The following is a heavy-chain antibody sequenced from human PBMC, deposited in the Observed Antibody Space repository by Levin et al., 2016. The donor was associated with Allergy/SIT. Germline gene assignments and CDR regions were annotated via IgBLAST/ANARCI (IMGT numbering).Heavy chain of an antibody. J-gene: IGHJ3*02. D-gene: IGHD1-1*01. CDR2: IHPNTGDT. Sequence: ASVKVSCKASGYTFTGPYMHWVRQAPGQGLEWLGWIHPNTGDTSFPQKFQGRVTMTRDTSISTAYMELSSLRSDDTAVFFCARGLWNEAFDTWGQGTMVTVSS. V-gene: IGHV1-2*02. CDR1: GYTFTGPY. CDR3: ARGLWNEAFDT.